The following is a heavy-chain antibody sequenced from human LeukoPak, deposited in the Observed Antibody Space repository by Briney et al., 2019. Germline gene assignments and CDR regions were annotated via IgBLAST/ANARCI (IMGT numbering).Heavy chain of an antibody. CDR2: ISGSAYST. CDR1: GFTFSSYA. Sequence: PGWSLRLSCAASGFTFSSYAMSWVRQAPGKGLEWVSGISGSAYSTYYADSVKGRFTISRDNSKNTLYLQMNSLRAEDTAVYYCAKGYDFQAFDIWGQGTMVTVSS. V-gene: IGHV3-23*01. CDR3: AKGYDFQAFDI. J-gene: IGHJ3*02. D-gene: IGHD5-12*01.